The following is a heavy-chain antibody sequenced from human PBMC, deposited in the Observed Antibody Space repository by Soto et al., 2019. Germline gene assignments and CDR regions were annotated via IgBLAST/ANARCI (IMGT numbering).Heavy chain of an antibody. V-gene: IGHV3-30*18. CDR1: GFTFSSYG. D-gene: IGHD6-13*01. J-gene: IGHJ4*02. CDR2: ISYDGSNK. Sequence: QVQLVESGGGVVQPGRSLRLSCAASGFTFSSYGMHWVRQAPGKGLEWVAVISYDGSNKYYADSVKGRFTISRDNSKNTLYRQMNSLRAEDTAVYYCAKDGCIAAAGACLDYWGQGTLVTVSS. CDR3: AKDGCIAAAGACLDY.